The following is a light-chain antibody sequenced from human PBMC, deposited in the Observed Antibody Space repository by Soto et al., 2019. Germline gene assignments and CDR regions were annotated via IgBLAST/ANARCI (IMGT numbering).Light chain of an antibody. CDR1: SSDVGGYNY. CDR3: SSYTSSSTLGV. Sequence: QSALTQPASASGSPGQSITISCTGTSSDVGGYNYVSWYQQHPGNAPKLMISEVSNRPSGISNRFSGSKSANTAFLTISGLQAEDEADYYCSSYTSSSTLGVFGTGTKLTVL. V-gene: IGLV2-14*01. CDR2: EVS. J-gene: IGLJ1*01.